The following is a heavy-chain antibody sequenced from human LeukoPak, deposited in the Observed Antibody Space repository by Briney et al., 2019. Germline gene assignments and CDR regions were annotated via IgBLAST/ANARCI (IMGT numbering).Heavy chain of an antibody. Sequence: EASVKVSCKASGGTFSSYTISWVRQAPGQGLEWMGRIIPILGIANYAQKFQGRVTITADKSTSTAYMELSSLRSEDTAVYYCARDAYCSGGSCYNDSWGQGTLVTVSS. D-gene: IGHD2-15*01. CDR1: GGTFSSYT. V-gene: IGHV1-69*04. CDR3: ARDAYCSGGSCYNDS. CDR2: IIPILGIA. J-gene: IGHJ5*01.